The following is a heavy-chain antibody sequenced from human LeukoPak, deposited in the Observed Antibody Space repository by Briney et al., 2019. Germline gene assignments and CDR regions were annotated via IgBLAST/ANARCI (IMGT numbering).Heavy chain of an antibody. CDR1: GFTVSSNY. CDR3: TTLRPYIQPR. Sequence: GGSLRLSCAASGFTVSSNYMSWVRQAPGKGLEWVSVIYSGGSTYYADSVKGRFTISRDNSKNTLYLQMNSLKTEDTAVYYCTTLRPYIQPRWGQGTMVTVSS. V-gene: IGHV3-53*01. D-gene: IGHD5-18*01. J-gene: IGHJ3*01. CDR2: IYSGGST.